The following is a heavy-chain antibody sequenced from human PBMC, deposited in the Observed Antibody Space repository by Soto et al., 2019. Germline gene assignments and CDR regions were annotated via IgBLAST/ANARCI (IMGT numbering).Heavy chain of an antibody. Sequence: GGSLRLSCAASGFTFSSYWMSWVRQAPGKGLEWVANIKQDGSEKYYVDFVKGRSTISRDNAKNSLYLQMNSLRAEDTAVYYCARVACSSTSCYEQNDAFDIWGQGTMVTFSS. J-gene: IGHJ3*02. D-gene: IGHD2-2*01. CDR3: ARVACSSTSCYEQNDAFDI. V-gene: IGHV3-7*03. CDR1: GFTFSSYW. CDR2: IKQDGSEK.